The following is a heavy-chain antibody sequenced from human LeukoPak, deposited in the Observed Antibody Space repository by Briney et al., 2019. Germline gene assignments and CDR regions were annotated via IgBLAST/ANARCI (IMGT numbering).Heavy chain of an antibody. CDR3: ARDSSGREMEGYYFDY. Sequence: ASVKVSCKASGYTFTGYYMHWVRQAPGQGLEWMGWINPNSGGTNYAQKFQGRVTMTRDTSISTAYMELSRLRSDDTAVYYCARDSSGREMEGYYFDYWGQGTLVTVSS. J-gene: IGHJ4*02. D-gene: IGHD6-19*01. V-gene: IGHV1-2*02. CDR2: INPNSGGT. CDR1: GYTFTGYY.